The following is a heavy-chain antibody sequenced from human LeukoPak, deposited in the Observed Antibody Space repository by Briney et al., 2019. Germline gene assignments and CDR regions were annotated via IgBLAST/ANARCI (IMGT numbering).Heavy chain of an antibody. CDR3: ARGIPYYYYVMDV. Sequence: GGSLRLSCAASGFTFSGSTIHWVRHASGKGLEWVGRIRSEANSYATAYAASVKGRFTISRDDSKNTAYLQMNSLKTEDTAVYYCARGIPYYYYVMDVWGQGTTVTVSS. CDR2: IRSEANSYAT. J-gene: IGHJ6*02. CDR1: GFTFSGST. V-gene: IGHV3-73*01.